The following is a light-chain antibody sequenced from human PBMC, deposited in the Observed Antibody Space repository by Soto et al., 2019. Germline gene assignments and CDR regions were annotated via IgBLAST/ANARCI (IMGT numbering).Light chain of an antibody. CDR3: QQTYAAPLT. J-gene: IGKJ4*01. CDR2: AAS. V-gene: IGKV1-39*01. CDR1: PPISVY. Sequence: DIRMTQSPSSLSAFVGDTVTITCQTGPPISVYFNWYQQKPGKAPTLLISAASTLQSGVPSRFSGSGKGTHFTLSISDLRPEDFATYYCQQTYAAPLTFGGGTKVDI.